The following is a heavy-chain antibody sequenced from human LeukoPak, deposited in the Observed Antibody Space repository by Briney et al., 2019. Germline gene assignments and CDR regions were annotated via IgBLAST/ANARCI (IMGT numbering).Heavy chain of an antibody. CDR2: ISSSSSYI. CDR3: AREFVDSSGYLLPDY. J-gene: IGHJ4*02. CDR1: GFTFSSYS. Sequence: PGGSLRLSCAASGFTFSSYSMNWVRQAPGKGLEWVSSISSSSSYIYYADSVKGRFTISRDNAKNSLYLQMNSLRAEDTAVYYCAREFVDSSGYLLPDYWGQGTLVTVSS. V-gene: IGHV3-21*01. D-gene: IGHD3-22*01.